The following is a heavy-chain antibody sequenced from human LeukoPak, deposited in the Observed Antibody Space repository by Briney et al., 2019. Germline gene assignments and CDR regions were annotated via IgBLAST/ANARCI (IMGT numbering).Heavy chain of an antibody. V-gene: IGHV3-21*01. CDR1: GFTFSRYS. CDR2: ISSTSTFI. Sequence: GGSLRLSCAASGFTFSRYSMNWVRQAPGKGLEWVASISSTSTFIYSADSVKGRFTISRDSSKSTLYLQMNSLRAEDTAVYYCAKELTVGTTSKNLDYWGQGTLVTVSS. D-gene: IGHD1-26*01. CDR3: AKELTVGTTSKNLDY. J-gene: IGHJ4*02.